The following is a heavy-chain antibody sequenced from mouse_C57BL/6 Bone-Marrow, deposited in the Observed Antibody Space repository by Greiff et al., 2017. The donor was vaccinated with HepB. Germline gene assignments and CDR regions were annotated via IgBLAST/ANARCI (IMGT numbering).Heavy chain of an antibody. D-gene: IGHD1-1*01. V-gene: IGHV1-50*01. CDR2: IDPSDSYT. Sequence: QVQLQQSGAELVKPGASVKLSCKASGYTFTSYWMQWVKQRPGQGLEWIGEIDPSDSYTNYNQKFKGKATLTVDTSSSTAYMQLSSLTSEDSAVYYCARYGSSPCAMDYWGQGTSVTVSS. CDR1: GYTFTSYW. J-gene: IGHJ4*01. CDR3: ARYGSSPCAMDY.